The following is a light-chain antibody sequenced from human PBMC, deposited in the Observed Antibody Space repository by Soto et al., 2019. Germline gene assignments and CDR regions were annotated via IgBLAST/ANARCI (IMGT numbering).Light chain of an antibody. CDR2: DVN. CDR1: GNDVGGYTF. V-gene: IGLV2-14*03. CDR3: CSYTATTTYV. Sequence: QSALTQPASVSGSPGQSISISCTGTGNDVGGYTFVSWYQQHPDKVPKLVIFDVNRRPSGVSDRFSVSKSVNAASLTISGLQAEDEADYYCCSYTATTTYVFGTGTKLTVL. J-gene: IGLJ1*01.